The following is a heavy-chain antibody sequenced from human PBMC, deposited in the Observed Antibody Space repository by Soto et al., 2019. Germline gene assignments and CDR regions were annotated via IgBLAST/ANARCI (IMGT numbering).Heavy chain of an antibody. CDR2: ISSSSTYT. CDR3: ARVRGLLRTHDAFES. Sequence: PGGSLRLSCAASGFTFSDYYINWIRQAPGKGMEWVSYISSSSTYTNYADSVKGRFTISRDNAKNSLFLPMNSLRAEDTAVYYCARVRGLLRTHDAFESWGQGTMVAVSS. J-gene: IGHJ3*02. D-gene: IGHD3-10*01. V-gene: IGHV3-11*06. CDR1: GFTFSDYY.